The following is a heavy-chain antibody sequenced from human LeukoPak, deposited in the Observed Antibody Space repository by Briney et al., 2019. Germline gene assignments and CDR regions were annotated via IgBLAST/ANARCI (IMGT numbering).Heavy chain of an antibody. CDR2: IYYSGST. CDR1: GGSISSYY. D-gene: IGHD6-13*01. V-gene: IGHV4-59*01. CDR3: ARSPKSIAAQPLLFDC. Sequence: SETLSLTCTVSGGSISSYYWSWIRQPPGKGLEWIGYIYYSGSTNYNPSLKSRVTISVDTSKNQFSLKLSSVTAADTAVYYCARSPKSIAAQPLLFDCWGQGTLVTVSS. J-gene: IGHJ4*02.